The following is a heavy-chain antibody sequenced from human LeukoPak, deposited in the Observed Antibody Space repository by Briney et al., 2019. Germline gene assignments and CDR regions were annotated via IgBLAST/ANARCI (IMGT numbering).Heavy chain of an antibody. CDR1: GGSISSTSYY. J-gene: IGHJ3*02. V-gene: IGHV4-61*05. CDR2: IYYSGST. CDR3: ARAALNWNDPPDAFDI. D-gene: IGHD1-1*01. Sequence: SETLSLTCSVSGGSISSTSYYWGWIRQPPGKGLEWIGYIYYSGSTNYNPSLKSRVTISVDTSKNQFSLKLSSVTAADTAVYYCARAALNWNDPPDAFDIWGQGTMVTVSS.